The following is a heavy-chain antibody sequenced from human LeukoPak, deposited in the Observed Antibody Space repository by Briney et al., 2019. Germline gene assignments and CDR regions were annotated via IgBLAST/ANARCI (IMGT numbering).Heavy chain of an antibody. CDR2: ISYTGST. CDR1: GDSIRSGTYS. D-gene: IGHD5-12*01. CDR3: ARAPYSGYDLSAFDI. V-gene: IGHV4-39*07. J-gene: IGHJ3*02. Sequence: SETLSLTCSVSGDSIRSGTYSWGWIRQPPGKGLEWIGSISYTGSTYYNPSLKSRVTISVDTSKNQFSLKLSSVTAADTAVYYCARAPYSGYDLSAFDIWGQGTMVTVSS.